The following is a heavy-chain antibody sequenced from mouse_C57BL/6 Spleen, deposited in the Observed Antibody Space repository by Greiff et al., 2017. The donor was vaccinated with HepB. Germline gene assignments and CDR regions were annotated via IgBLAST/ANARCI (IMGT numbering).Heavy chain of an antibody. V-gene: IGHV1-26*01. D-gene: IGHD2-1*01. CDR2: INPNNGGT. J-gene: IGHJ3*01. Sequence: EVQLQQSGPELVKPGASVKISCKASGYTFTDYYMNWVKQSHGKSLEWIGDINPNNGGTSYNQKFKGKATLTVDKSSSTAYMELRSLTSEDSAVYYCALYGNYPYWGQGTLVTVSA. CDR3: ALYGNYPY. CDR1: GYTFTDYY.